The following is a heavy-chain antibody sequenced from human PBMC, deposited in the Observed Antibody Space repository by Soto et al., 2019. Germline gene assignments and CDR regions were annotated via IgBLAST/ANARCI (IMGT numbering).Heavy chain of an antibody. D-gene: IGHD4-17*01. CDR2: INPNSGGT. CDR3: ARPMTTVTNDAFDI. J-gene: IGHJ3*02. CDR1: GLTLTCYY. Sequence: ASLKPSCKVSGLTLTCYYMHGVRQSTGQGLEWVGWINPNSGGTNYAQKFQGWVTMTRDTSISTAYMELSRLRSDDTAVYYCARPMTTVTNDAFDIWGQGTMVAVSS. V-gene: IGHV1-2*04.